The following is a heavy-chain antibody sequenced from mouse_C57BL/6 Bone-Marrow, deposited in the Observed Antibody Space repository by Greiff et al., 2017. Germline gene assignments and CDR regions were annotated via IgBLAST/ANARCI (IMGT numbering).Heavy chain of an antibody. V-gene: IGHV14-4*01. CDR2: IDPENGDT. Sequence: DVKLVESGAELVRPGASVKLSCTASGFNIKDDYMHWVKQRPEQGLEWIGWIDPENGDTEYASKFQGKATITADTSSNTAYLQLSSLTSEDTAVYYCTTWALLWYFDVWGTGTTVTVSS. CDR1: GFNIKDDY. D-gene: IGHD3-1*01. J-gene: IGHJ1*03. CDR3: TTWALLWYFDV.